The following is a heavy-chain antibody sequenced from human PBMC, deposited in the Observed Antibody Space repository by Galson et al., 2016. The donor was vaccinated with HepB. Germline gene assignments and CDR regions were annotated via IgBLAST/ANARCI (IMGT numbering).Heavy chain of an antibody. V-gene: IGHV3-20*04. D-gene: IGHD3-10*01. CDR2: INWNGDTT. CDR3: ARGRYYGSVNYPPSIDF. CDR1: GFIFDDFG. J-gene: IGHJ4*02. Sequence: SLRLSCAASGFIFDDFGMGWVRQAPGQGLEWVAGINWNGDTTGYAGSLKGRFTVSRDNAKNSPYLQMNSLRAEDSALYYCARGRYYGSVNYPPSIDFWGQGTLVTVSS.